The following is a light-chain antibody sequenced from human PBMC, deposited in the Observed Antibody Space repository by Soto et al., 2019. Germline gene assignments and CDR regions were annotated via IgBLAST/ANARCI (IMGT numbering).Light chain of an antibody. Sequence: DIQLTQSPSTLSASLGDTVTITCRASQSISRWLAWYQQKPGKAPKILISDASILENGVPSRFSGTGSGTEFTLTISNLQPDDFATYFCQQYNSFSLITFGQGTRLEIK. J-gene: IGKJ5*01. CDR2: DAS. V-gene: IGKV1-5*01. CDR3: QQYNSFSLIT. CDR1: QSISRW.